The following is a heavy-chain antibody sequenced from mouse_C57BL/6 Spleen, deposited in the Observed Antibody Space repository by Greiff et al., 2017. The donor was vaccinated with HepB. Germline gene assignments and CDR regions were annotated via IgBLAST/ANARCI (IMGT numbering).Heavy chain of an antibody. CDR3: ARGDYYGSSYSFDY. V-gene: IGHV1-64*01. D-gene: IGHD1-1*01. Sequence: QVQLKQSGAELVKPGASVKLSCKASGYTFTSYWMHWVKQRPGQGLEWIGMIHPNSGSTNYNEKFKSKATLTVDKSSSTAYMQLSSLTSEDSAVYYCARGDYYGSSYSFDYWGQGTTLTVSS. J-gene: IGHJ2*01. CDR1: GYTFTSYW. CDR2: IHPNSGST.